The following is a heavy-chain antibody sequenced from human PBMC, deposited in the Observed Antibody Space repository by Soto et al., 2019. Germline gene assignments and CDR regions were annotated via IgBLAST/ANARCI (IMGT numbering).Heavy chain of an antibody. CDR3: ARAPNTAMVGKVSYYYGMDV. J-gene: IGHJ6*02. Sequence: SETLSLTCPVSGGSISDYYWSWVRQPPGKGLEWIGEIYHSGSTNYNPSLKSRDTISVDKSKNQLSLKLSSVTAADTAVYYCARAPNTAMVGKVSYYYGMDVWGQGTTVTV. CDR1: GGSISDYY. D-gene: IGHD5-18*01. V-gene: IGHV4-34*01. CDR2: IYHSGST.